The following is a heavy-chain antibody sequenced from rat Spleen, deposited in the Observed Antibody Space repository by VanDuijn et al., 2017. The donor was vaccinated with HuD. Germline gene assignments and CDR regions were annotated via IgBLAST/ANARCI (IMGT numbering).Heavy chain of an antibody. CDR3: TSYYSGDFDY. D-gene: IGHD1-1*01. CDR2: IKAKSNNYAT. CDR1: GFTFSTAW. V-gene: IGHV6-6*01. J-gene: IGHJ2*01. Sequence: EVQLVESGGGLVQPGNSLKLSCATSGFTFSTAWMYWYRQFPEKRLEWVARIKAKSNNYATDYTESVKGRFTISRDDSKSSIYLQMNNLKEEDTAIYYCTSYYSGDFDYWGQGVMVTVSS.